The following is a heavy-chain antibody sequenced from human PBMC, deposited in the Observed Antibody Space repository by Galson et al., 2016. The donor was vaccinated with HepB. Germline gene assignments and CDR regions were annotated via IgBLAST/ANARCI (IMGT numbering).Heavy chain of an antibody. V-gene: IGHV3-9*01. Sequence: SLRLSCAASGFIFDDYAIHWVRQVPGKGLEWVSGINWNGANIGYADSVKGRFTISRDSAKKSLYLQMNRVRAEDTALYYCVKDGHYDSSRHWYFDLWGRGTLVTVSS. J-gene: IGHJ2*01. CDR2: INWNGANI. D-gene: IGHD3-22*01. CDR1: GFIFDDYA. CDR3: VKDGHYDSSRHWYFDL.